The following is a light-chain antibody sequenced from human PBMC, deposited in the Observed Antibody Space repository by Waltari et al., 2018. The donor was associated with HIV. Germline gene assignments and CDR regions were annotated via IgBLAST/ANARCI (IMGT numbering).Light chain of an antibody. CDR1: RGSIGDNS. CDR2: EDK. J-gene: IGLJ3*02. V-gene: IGLV6-57*01. CDR3: QSYDRSIQV. Sequence: NFMLTQPPSVSESPGTTVTISCTRSRGSIGDNSVHWYQQRPGSSPIIVIYEDKQRPSGVPDRFSGSIGSSSNSASLTISGLKTEDEGDYYCQSYDRSIQVFGGGTKLTVL.